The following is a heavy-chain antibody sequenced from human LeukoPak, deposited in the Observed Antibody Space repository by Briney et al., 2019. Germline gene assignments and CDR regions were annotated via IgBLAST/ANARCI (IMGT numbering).Heavy chain of an antibody. V-gene: IGHV3-53*01. CDR3: ARDRYAFDI. Sequence: TGGSLRLSCAAPGFTVSSNYMSWVRQAPGKGPEWVSVIYSGGSTYYADSVKGRFTISRDNSKNTLYLQMNSLRAEDTAVYYCARDRYAFDIWGQGTMVTVSS. CDR2: IYSGGST. J-gene: IGHJ3*02. CDR1: GFTVSSNY.